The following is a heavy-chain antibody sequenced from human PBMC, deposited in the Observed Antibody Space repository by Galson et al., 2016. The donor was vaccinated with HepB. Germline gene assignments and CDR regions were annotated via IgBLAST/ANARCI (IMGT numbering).Heavy chain of an antibody. CDR1: GYTFTSYP. CDR2: IHAGSGNT. V-gene: IGHV1-3*01. D-gene: IGHD2-8*01. Sequence: SVKVSCKASGYTFTSYPIHWVRQAPGQRLEWMGWIHAGSGNTKHSQKFQGRVTITRDTSASTAYMELSSLRSEDTAVYYCAKSGYCTNGVCYEGGPLDYWGQGTPVTVSS. J-gene: IGHJ4*02. CDR3: AKSGYCTNGVCYEGGPLDY.